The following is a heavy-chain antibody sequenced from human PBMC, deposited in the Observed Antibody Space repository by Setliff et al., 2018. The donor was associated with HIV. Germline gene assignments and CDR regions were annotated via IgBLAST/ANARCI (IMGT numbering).Heavy chain of an antibody. CDR3: AFTMLRGVLKYYMDV. Sequence: SVKVSCKASGYTFTSYAISWVRQAPGQGLEWMAGIIPVFGTTNYAQKFHGRVTLATDESTNTVYMELSSLRPDDTAVYYCAFTMLRGVLKYYMDVWGRGTAVTVSS. CDR2: IIPVFGTT. V-gene: IGHV1-69*05. CDR1: GYTFTSYA. J-gene: IGHJ6*03. D-gene: IGHD3-10*01.